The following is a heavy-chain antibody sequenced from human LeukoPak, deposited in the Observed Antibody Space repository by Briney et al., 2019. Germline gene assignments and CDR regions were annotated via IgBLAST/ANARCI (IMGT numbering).Heavy chain of an antibody. Sequence: ASVKVSCKASGYTFPSYFMHWVRQAPGQGLEWMGIINPTGGSTTYAQKFQGRVTMTRDTSTSTVYMELSSLRSGDTAVYYCARTAARRFDYWGQGTLVTVSS. CDR1: GYTFPSYF. CDR3: ARTAARRFDY. D-gene: IGHD6-6*01. V-gene: IGHV1-46*01. CDR2: INPTGGST. J-gene: IGHJ4*02.